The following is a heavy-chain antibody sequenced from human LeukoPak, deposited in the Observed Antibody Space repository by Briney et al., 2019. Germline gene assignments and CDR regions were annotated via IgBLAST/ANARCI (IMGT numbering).Heavy chain of an antibody. D-gene: IGHD3-3*01. Sequence: ASVKVSCKVSGYTLTELSMHWVRQAPGKGLEWMGGFDPEDGETIYAQKFQGRVTMTEDTSTDTAYMELSSLRSEDTAVYHCATDLGNYDFWSGYFDYWGQGTLVTVSS. J-gene: IGHJ4*02. CDR2: FDPEDGET. CDR1: GYTLTELS. CDR3: ATDLGNYDFWSGYFDY. V-gene: IGHV1-24*01.